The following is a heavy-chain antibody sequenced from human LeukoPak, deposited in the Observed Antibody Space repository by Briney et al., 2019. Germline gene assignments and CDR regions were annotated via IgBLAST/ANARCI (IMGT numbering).Heavy chain of an antibody. Sequence: ASVKVSCKASGYTFTSYGISWVRQAPGQGLEWMGWISAYNGNTNYAQKLQGRVTMTTDTSTSTAYMELRSLRSDDTAVYYCARVQDRTYSSGWYGGYYFDYWGQGTLVTVSS. D-gene: IGHD6-19*01. CDR1: GYTFTSYG. CDR2: ISAYNGNT. V-gene: IGHV1-18*01. J-gene: IGHJ4*02. CDR3: ARVQDRTYSSGWYGGYYFDY.